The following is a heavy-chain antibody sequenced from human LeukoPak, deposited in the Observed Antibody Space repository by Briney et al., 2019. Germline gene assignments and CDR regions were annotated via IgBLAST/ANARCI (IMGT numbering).Heavy chain of an antibody. V-gene: IGHV3-23*01. D-gene: IGHD3-10*01. J-gene: IGHJ4*02. Sequence: GGSLRLSCAASGFTFAGHAMNWVRQASGKGLEWVSGISNGGGSTYYADSVKGRFTISRDNSEDTLYLQMNSLRAEDTAVYYCAKDPLWFGENFWGQGTLVTVSS. CDR2: ISNGGGST. CDR3: AKDPLWFGENF. CDR1: GFTFAGHA.